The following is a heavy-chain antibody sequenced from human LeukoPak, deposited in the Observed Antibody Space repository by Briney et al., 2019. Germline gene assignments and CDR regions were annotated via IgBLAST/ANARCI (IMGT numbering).Heavy chain of an antibody. CDR2: IYSGGDT. CDR1: GFTVSSNY. Sequence: GGSLRLSCAASGFTVSSNYMSWVRQAPGKGLEWVSVIYSGGDTYYADSVKGRFTISRHNSENTVYLQMNSLRAEDTAVYYCARLKIPAGANPLDYWGQGTLVTVSS. D-gene: IGHD6-13*01. J-gene: IGHJ4*02. V-gene: IGHV3-53*04. CDR3: ARLKIPAGANPLDY.